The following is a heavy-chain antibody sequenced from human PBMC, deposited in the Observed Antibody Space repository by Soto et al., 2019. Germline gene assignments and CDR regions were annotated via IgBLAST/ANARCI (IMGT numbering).Heavy chain of an antibody. Sequence: QVQLQESGPGVVKPSQTLSLTCTVSGGSISSGDYSWSWIRHPPGKGLEWIGYIYYRGRTYYNPSIKSLVTRPVDASNNYSCPKLGSVTAADTAGYYCASAGDFCMAAWDKGTTVTVSS. CDR2: IYYRGRT. CDR3: ASAGDFCMAA. CDR1: GGSISSGDYS. V-gene: IGHV4-30-4*01. D-gene: IGHD3-3*01. J-gene: IGHJ6*04.